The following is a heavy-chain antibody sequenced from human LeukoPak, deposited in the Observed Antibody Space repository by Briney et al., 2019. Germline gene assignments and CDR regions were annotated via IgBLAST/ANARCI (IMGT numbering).Heavy chain of an antibody. V-gene: IGHV4-59*08. CDR2: IYYSGST. CDR1: GGSISSYY. D-gene: IGHD3-10*01. CDR3: ARHMTMVRGVTSIFDY. J-gene: IGHJ4*02. Sequence: PSETLSLTCTVSGGSISSYYWSWIRQPPGKGLEWSGYIYYSGSTNYNPSLKSRVTISVDTSKNQFSLKLSSVTAADTAVYYCARHMTMVRGVTSIFDYWGQGTLVTVSS.